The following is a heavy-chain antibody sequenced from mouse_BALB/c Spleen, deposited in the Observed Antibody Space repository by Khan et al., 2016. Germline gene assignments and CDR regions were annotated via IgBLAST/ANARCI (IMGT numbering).Heavy chain of an antibody. CDR3: ARKGDRNSYAMDY. V-gene: IGHV5-17*02. J-gene: IGHJ4*01. CDR2: ISSGSSTI. Sequence: EVELVESGGGLVQPGGSRKLSCAASGFTFSSFGMHWVRQAPAKGLEWVAYISSGSSTIYYADTVKGRFTISRDNHKNTLFLQMTSLRSEDSAIAYSARKGDRNSYAMDYWGQGTSVTVSS. CDR1: GFTFSSFG. D-gene: IGHD3-3*01.